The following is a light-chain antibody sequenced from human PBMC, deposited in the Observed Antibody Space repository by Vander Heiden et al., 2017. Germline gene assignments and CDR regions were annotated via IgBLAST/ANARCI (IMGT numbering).Light chain of an antibody. V-gene: IGKV3-15*01. J-gene: IGKJ2*01. Sequence: EIVMTQSPATLSVSPGERATLSCRASQSVSSNLAWDKQKPGQAPRLLIYGASTRATGIPARFSGSGYGTEFTLTISSLQSEDFAVYYCQQYNNWPRETFGQGTKLEMK. CDR2: GAS. CDR3: QQYNNWPRET. CDR1: QSVSSN.